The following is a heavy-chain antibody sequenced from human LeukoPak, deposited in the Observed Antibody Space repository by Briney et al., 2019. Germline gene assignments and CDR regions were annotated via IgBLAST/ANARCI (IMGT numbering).Heavy chain of an antibody. D-gene: IGHD3-22*01. V-gene: IGHV1-2*06. CDR3: ARDPFTEYYDSGGYSGY. CDR2: INPNIGGT. CDR1: GYTFTGYY. Sequence: SVKVSCKASGYTFTGYYMHWVRQAAGQGLEWMGRINPNIGGTNYAQKFQGRVTMTRDTSISTAYMELSRLRSDDTAVYYCARDPFTEYYDSGGYSGYWGQGTLVTVSS. J-gene: IGHJ4*02.